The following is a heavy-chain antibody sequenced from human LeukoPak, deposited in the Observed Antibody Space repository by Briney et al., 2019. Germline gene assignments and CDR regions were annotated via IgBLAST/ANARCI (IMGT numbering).Heavy chain of an antibody. D-gene: IGHD5/OR15-5a*01. CDR3: ARDLREEGIDY. CDR1: GFTFSDYY. CDR2: ISSSGSTI. Sequence: GGSLRLSCAASGFTFSDYYMSWIRQAPGKGLEWVSYISSSGSTIYYADSEKGRFTISRDNAKSSLYLQMNSLRAEDTAVYYCARDLREEGIDYWGQGTLVTVSS. V-gene: IGHV3-11*01. J-gene: IGHJ4*02.